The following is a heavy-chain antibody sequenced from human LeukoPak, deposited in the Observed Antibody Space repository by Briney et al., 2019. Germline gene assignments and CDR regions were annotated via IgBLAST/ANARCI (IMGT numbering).Heavy chain of an antibody. CDR1: GDTFSIYS. V-gene: IGHV1-69*02. CDR3: ASGGGYYYDSSGYWFDY. CDR2: IIPIFGIA. Sequence: ASVKVSCKASGDTFSIYSISWVRQAPGQGLEWMGKIIPIFGIANYAQNLQGRVTITADKSTGTAYMELSSLRSEDTALYYCASGGGYYYDSSGYWFDYWGQGTLVTVSS. D-gene: IGHD3-22*01. J-gene: IGHJ4*02.